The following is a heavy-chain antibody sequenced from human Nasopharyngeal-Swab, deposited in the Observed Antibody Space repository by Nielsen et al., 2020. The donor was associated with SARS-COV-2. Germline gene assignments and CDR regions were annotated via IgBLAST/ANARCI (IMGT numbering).Heavy chain of an antibody. D-gene: IGHD2-8*02. CDR3: ARGLGYCTGGVCYTHRARLDFDY. J-gene: IGHJ4*02. V-gene: IGHV4-39*07. Sequence: SETLSLTCTVSGGSISSSSYYWGWIRQPPGKGLEWIGSIYYSGSTYYNPSLKSRVTISVDTSKNQFSLKLSSVTAADTAVYYCARGLGYCTGGVCYTHRARLDFDYWGQGTLVTVSS. CDR2: IYYSGST. CDR1: GGSISSSSYY.